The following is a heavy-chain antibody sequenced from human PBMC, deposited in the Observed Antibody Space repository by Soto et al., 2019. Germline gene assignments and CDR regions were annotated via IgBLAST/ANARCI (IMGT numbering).Heavy chain of an antibody. CDR3: ARSRRIVDAKIPDY. J-gene: IGHJ4*02. Sequence: QVQLVQSGAEVRKPGASVKVSCKASGYTFTSYDVHWVRQATGQGLEWMGWMNPNRGNTGYAQTFQGRVTMTGTTSVTTAYMELTSLRSEDTAVYYCARSRRIVDAKIPDYWGQGTLVTVSS. CDR1: GYTFTSYD. D-gene: IGHD1-26*01. CDR2: MNPNRGNT. V-gene: IGHV1-8*01.